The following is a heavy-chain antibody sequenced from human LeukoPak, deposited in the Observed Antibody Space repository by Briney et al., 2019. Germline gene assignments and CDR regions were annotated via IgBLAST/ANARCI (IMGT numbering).Heavy chain of an antibody. CDR1: GFIFNNSV. CDR3: ASRPDPCDIYGPDY. J-gene: IGHJ4*02. V-gene: IGHV3-30*04. D-gene: IGHD3/OR15-3a*01. CDR2: ISYDGSNK. Sequence: GGSLRLSCAASGFIFNNSVIYWVRQAPGKGLEWVALISYDGSNKKYADSVKGRFTISRDNSENTLNLQINSLRLEDTAMYYCASRPDPCDIYGPDYWGQGTLVTVSS.